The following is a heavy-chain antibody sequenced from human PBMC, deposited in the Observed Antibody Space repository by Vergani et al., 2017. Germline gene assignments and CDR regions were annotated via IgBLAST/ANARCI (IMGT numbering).Heavy chain of an antibody. J-gene: IGHJ4*02. CDR3: AREGNYYDSTGFGPGGSFD. V-gene: IGHV1-69*14. CDR2: IIPIFGTA. CDR1: GGTFSSYA. D-gene: IGHD3-22*01. Sequence: QVQLVQSGAEVKKPGSSVKVSCKASGGTFSSYAISWVRQAPGQGLEWMGGIIPIFGTANYAQKFQGRVTITADKSTDTVYMELISLRPEDTAVYYCAREGNYYDSTGFGPGGSFDWGPGTLVTVSS.